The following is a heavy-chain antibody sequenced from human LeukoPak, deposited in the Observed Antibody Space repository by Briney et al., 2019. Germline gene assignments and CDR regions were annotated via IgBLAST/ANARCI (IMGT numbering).Heavy chain of an antibody. Sequence: GGSLRLSCAASGFTFSSYAMSWVRQAPGRGLEWVSAISGSGGSTYYADSVKGRFTISRDNSKNTLYLQMNSLRAEDTAVYYCAKTGNDYDILTGYYNFDYWGQGTLVTVSS. CDR1: GFTFSSYA. CDR3: AKTGNDYDILTGYYNFDY. CDR2: ISGSGGST. D-gene: IGHD3-9*01. J-gene: IGHJ4*02. V-gene: IGHV3-23*01.